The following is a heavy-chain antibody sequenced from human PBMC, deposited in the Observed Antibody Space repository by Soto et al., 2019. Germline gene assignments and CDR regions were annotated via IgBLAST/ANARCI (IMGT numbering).Heavy chain of an antibody. J-gene: IGHJ3*02. CDR2: IYYGGST. D-gene: IGHD3-10*01. CDR3: ARADENYYGSGAFEI. V-gene: IGHV4-30-4*01. CDR1: GGSISSGDYY. Sequence: QVQLQESGPGLVKPSQTLSLTCTVSGGSISSGDYYWSWLRQPPGKGLVWIGYIYYGGSTYYNPSRKSRVTISVDTSKNHFSLKLSSVTAADTAVYYCARADENYYGSGAFEIWCHGTLVTVSS.